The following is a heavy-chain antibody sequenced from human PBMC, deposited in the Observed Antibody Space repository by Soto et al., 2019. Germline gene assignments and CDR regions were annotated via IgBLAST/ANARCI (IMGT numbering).Heavy chain of an antibody. Sequence: QVQLVQSGAEVKKPGASVKVSCKASGYTFTSYGISWVRQAPGQGLEWMGWISAYNGNTNYAQKLQGRVTMTTDTSTSTASMELRSLRSDDTAVYSCAREIAEAGTGDWFDPWGQGTLVTVSS. CDR3: AREIAEAGTGDWFDP. D-gene: IGHD6-13*01. CDR2: ISAYNGNT. J-gene: IGHJ5*02. V-gene: IGHV1-18*01. CDR1: GYTFTSYG.